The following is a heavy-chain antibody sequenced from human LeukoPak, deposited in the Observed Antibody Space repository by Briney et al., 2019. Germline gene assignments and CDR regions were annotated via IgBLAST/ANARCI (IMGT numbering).Heavy chain of an antibody. Sequence: GGSLRLPCAASGFIFSSYGIHWVRQAPGKGLEWVAFIRYDGSDKYYADSVEGRFTISRDNSKNTLYLQMNSLGVEDTAVYYCARDLHWGASDYWGQGTLVTVSS. CDR2: IRYDGSDK. CDR1: GFIFSSYG. J-gene: IGHJ4*02. CDR3: ARDLHWGASDY. V-gene: IGHV3-30*02. D-gene: IGHD1-26*01.